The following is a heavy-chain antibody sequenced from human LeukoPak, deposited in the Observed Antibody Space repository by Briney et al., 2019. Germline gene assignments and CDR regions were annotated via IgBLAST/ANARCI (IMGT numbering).Heavy chain of an antibody. J-gene: IGHJ4*02. D-gene: IGHD6-19*01. V-gene: IGHV3-23*01. Sequence: PGGSLRLSCAASGFTFSSYAMAWVRQAPGKGLEWVSTITGSGGSTFYADSVKGRFTISRGNSKNTLYLQMNSLRAEDTAIYYCAKYSSGWNNDYWGQGTLVTVSS. CDR2: ITGSGGST. CDR3: AKYSSGWNNDY. CDR1: GFTFSSYA.